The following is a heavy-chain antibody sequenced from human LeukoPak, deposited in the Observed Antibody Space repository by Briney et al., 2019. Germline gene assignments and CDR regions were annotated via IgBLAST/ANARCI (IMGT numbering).Heavy chain of an antibody. CDR1: GGSISSYY. CDR2: IYYSGST. Sequence: SETPSLTCTVSGGSISSYYWSWIRQPPGKGLEWIGYIYYSGSTNYNPSLKSRVTISVDTSKNQFSLKLSSVTAADTAVYYCARVRIAAAGRVLYYYYYMDVWGKGTTVTISS. CDR3: ARVRIAAAGRVLYYYYYMDV. J-gene: IGHJ6*03. D-gene: IGHD6-13*01. V-gene: IGHV4-59*01.